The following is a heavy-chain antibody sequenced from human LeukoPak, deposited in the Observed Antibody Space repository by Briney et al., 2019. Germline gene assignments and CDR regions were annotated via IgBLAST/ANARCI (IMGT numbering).Heavy chain of an antibody. CDR3: TRGLSSSSY. CDR2: IKQDGSEK. Sequence: PGGSLRLSCAASGFTFSSYWMSWVRQAPGKGLEWVANIKQDGSEKYYVDSVKGRFTISRDNAKNTLYLQLNSLRAEDTAVYYCTRGLSSSSYWGQGTLVTVSS. CDR1: GFTFSSYW. J-gene: IGHJ4*02. D-gene: IGHD6-6*01. V-gene: IGHV3-7*01.